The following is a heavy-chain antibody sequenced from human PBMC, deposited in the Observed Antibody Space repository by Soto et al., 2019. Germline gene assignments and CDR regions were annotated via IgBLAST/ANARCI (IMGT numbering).Heavy chain of an antibody. V-gene: IGHV3-33*01. J-gene: IGHJ6*02. CDR3: ARGRTLSHYYYGMDV. CDR1: GFTFSSNG. CDR2: IWYDGSNK. Sequence: QVQLVESGGGVVQPGRSLRLSCAASGFTFSSNGMHWVRQAPGKGLEWVAVIWYDGSNKYYADSVKGRSTISRDNSKNTLYLQMNSLRAEDTAVYYCARGRTLSHYYYGMDVWGQGTTVTVSS.